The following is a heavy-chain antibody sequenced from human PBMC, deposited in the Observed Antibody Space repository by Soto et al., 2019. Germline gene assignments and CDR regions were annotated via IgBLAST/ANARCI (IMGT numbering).Heavy chain of an antibody. CDR3: AKDYRPYTADWYFDL. D-gene: IGHD5-18*01. CDR1: GFTFDDYA. J-gene: IGHJ2*01. V-gene: IGHV3-9*01. CDR2: ISWNSGSI. Sequence: EVQLVESGGGLVQPGRSLRLSCAASGFTFDDYAMHWVRQAPGKGLEWVSGISWNSGSIGYADSVKGRFTISRDNAKNSLYLQMNSLRAEVTALYYCAKDYRPYTADWYFDLWGRGTLVTVSS.